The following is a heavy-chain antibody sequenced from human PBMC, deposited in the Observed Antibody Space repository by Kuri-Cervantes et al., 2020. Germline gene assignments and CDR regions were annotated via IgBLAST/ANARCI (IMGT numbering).Heavy chain of an antibody. J-gene: IGHJ3*02. Sequence: GGSLRLSCVASGSSFRAYAMSWVRQAPGKGLEWVAVISYDGSNKYYADSVKGRFTISRDNSKNTLYLQMGSLRAEDMAVYYCARDRGSAYSFDIWGQGTMVTVSS. CDR2: ISYDGSNK. D-gene: IGHD2-21*01. CDR1: GSSFRAYA. CDR3: ARDRGSAYSFDI. V-gene: IGHV3-30*14.